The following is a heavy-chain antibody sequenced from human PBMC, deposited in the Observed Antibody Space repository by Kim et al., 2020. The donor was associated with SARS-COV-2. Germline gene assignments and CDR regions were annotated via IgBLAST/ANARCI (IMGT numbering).Heavy chain of an antibody. J-gene: IGHJ4*02. V-gene: IGHV3-30*18. CDR2: ISYDGSNK. D-gene: IGHD3-22*01. Sequence: GGSLRLSCAASGFTFSSYGMHWVRQAPGKGLEWVAVISYDGSNKYYADSVKGRFTISRDNSKNTLYLQMNSLRAEDTAVYYCAKGRSRGITMIVVDWGQGTLVTVSS. CDR3: AKGRSRGITMIVVD. CDR1: GFTFSSYG.